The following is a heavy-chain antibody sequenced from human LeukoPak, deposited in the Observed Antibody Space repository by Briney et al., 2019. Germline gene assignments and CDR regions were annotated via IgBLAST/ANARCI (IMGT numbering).Heavy chain of an antibody. Sequence: GGSLRLSCAASGFTFSSCWMNWVRQAPGKGLVWVSRIASDGSSTTYADSVKGRFSISRDNAKNTLYLQMNSPRVEDTAVYYCARGRPHGNDYWGQGTLVTVSS. D-gene: IGHD4-23*01. CDR1: GFTFSSCW. CDR3: ARGRPHGNDY. CDR2: IASDGSST. J-gene: IGHJ4*02. V-gene: IGHV3-74*01.